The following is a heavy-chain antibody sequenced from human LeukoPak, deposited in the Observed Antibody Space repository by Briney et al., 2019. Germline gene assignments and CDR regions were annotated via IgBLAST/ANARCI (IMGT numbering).Heavy chain of an antibody. Sequence: GGSLRLSCAASDFTFSTYTMNWVRQAPGKGLQGVSSISTSSTYIYYADSVKGRFTISRDNAKNSVYLQMNTLRAEDTAVYYCARETTEAFDYWGQGTLVTVSS. V-gene: IGHV3-21*01. CDR2: ISTSSTYI. CDR3: ARETTEAFDY. J-gene: IGHJ4*02. D-gene: IGHD1-14*01. CDR1: DFTFSTYT.